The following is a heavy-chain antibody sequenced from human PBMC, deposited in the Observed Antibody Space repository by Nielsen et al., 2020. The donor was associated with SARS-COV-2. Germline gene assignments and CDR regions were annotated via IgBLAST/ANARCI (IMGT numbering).Heavy chain of an antibody. Sequence: GESLKISCAASGFPFSSYAMHWVRQAPGKGLEWVAVISYDGSNKYYADSVKGRFTISRDNSKNTLYLQMNSLRAEDTAVYYCARDSSGIAAAGPPAFDIWGPGTMVTVSS. CDR2: ISYDGSNK. CDR3: ARDSSGIAAAGPPAFDI. J-gene: IGHJ3*02. CDR1: GFPFSSYA. V-gene: IGHV3-30*04. D-gene: IGHD6-13*01.